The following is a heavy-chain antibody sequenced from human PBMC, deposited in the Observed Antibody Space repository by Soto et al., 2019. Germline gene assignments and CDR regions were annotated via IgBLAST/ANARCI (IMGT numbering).Heavy chain of an antibody. CDR2: QTYDGSNK. CDR3: ARAGGPLVAY. Sequence: QVQLVESGGGVVQPGRSLRLSCAASGFMFSSYAMHWVRQAPGKGLEGVAVQTYDGSNKDYADSVKGRFTISRANSKTTLPLQMNSLPAVDTALYYCARAGGPLVAYWGQGPLVTVSS. J-gene: IGHJ4*02. D-gene: IGHD1-1*01. CDR1: GFMFSSYA. V-gene: IGHV3-30-3*01.